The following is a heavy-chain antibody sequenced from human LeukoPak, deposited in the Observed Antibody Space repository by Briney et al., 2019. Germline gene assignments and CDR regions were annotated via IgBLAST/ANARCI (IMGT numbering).Heavy chain of an antibody. D-gene: IGHD4-11*01. CDR3: ARLAGVHDYSNYGQFDY. V-gene: IGHV3-48*01. J-gene: IGHJ4*02. CDR1: GFTFNSYS. CDR2: ISSSSSAI. Sequence: PGGSLRLSCAASGFTFNSYSMNWVRRAPGKGLEWISYISSSSSAIYYADSVKGRFTISRDNAKNSLYLQMNSLRAEDTAVYYCARLAGVHDYSNYGQFDYWGQGTLVTVSS.